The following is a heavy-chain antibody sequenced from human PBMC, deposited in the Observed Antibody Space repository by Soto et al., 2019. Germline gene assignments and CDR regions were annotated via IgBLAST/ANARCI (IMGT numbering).Heavy chain of an antibody. CDR2: INPSGGST. J-gene: IGHJ3*02. D-gene: IGHD2-21*02. V-gene: IGHV1-46*01. Sequence: VSVKVSCKASGYTFTIYYMHWVRQAPGQGLEWMGIINPSGGSTSYAQKFQGRVTMTRDTSTSTVYMELSSLRSEDTAVYYCARVRGVTATWGAFDIWGQGTMVTVSS. CDR3: ARVRGVTATWGAFDI. CDR1: GYTFTIYY.